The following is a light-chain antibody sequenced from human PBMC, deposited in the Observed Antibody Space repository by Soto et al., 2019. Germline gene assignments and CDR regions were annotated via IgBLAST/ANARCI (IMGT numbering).Light chain of an antibody. CDR3: MQSTQLPPT. V-gene: IGKV2D-29*02. CDR1: QSLLHITGETF. J-gene: IGKJ5*01. Sequence: DVVMTQTPLSLPVAPGQPASISCKSSQSLLHITGETFLFWYLQKPGQSPQLLIYEVSTRASGVPDRFSGSGSGTDFTLEISRVETDDVGIYYCMQSTQLPPTFGQGTRLEIK. CDR2: EVS.